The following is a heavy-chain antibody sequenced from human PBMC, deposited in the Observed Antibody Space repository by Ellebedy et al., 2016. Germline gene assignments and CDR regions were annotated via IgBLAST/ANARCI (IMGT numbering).Heavy chain of an antibody. CDR2: ISGGGDIT. Sequence: GGSLRLSXVASGFTFGNFFMSWVRQAPGGGLEWVSTISGGGDITVSADSVKGRFTISRDNSRNTLYLQMNSLRAEDTAVYYCYYGHYSASWGQGTLVTVSS. J-gene: IGHJ4*02. D-gene: IGHD4-17*01. CDR1: GFTFGNFF. CDR3: YYGHYSAS. V-gene: IGHV3-23*01.